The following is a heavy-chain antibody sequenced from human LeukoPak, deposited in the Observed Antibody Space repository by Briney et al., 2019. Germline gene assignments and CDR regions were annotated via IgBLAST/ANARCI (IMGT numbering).Heavy chain of an antibody. V-gene: IGHV3-23*01. CDR1: GFTFSSYG. D-gene: IGHD6-19*01. CDR2: ISGSGDSI. CDR3: GKDRRPGIAVAGTTDY. J-gene: IGHJ4*02. Sequence: PGGSLRLSCAASGFTFSSYGMSWVCQAPGKGLEWVSGISGSGDSIYYADSVKGRFTISRDNSKNTLYLQMNSLRAEDTAVYYCGKDRRPGIAVAGTTDYWGQGTLVTVSS.